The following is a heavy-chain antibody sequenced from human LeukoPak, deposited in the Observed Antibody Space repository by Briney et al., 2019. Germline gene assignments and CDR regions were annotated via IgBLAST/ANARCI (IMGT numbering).Heavy chain of an antibody. J-gene: IGHJ4*02. V-gene: IGHV3-11*05. Sequence: PGRSLRLACAASAFTFSDYYMSWFRQAPGKGLEWVSYISSSSSYTNYADSVKGRFTISRDNAKNSLYLQMNSLRAEDTAVYYCARALRGYYFDCWGQGTLVTVSS. CDR1: AFTFSDYY. CDR2: ISSSSSYT. CDR3: ARALRGYYFDC. D-gene: IGHD3-16*01.